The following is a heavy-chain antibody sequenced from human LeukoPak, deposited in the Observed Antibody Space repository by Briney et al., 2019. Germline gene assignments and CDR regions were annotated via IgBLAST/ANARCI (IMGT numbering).Heavy chain of an antibody. Sequence: GGSLRLSCAASGFSFSTYWMSWVRQTPEKGLEFVANINQGGSVRNYMDSLKGRCTVSRDDAKKSLYLEINSLRADDTAVYYCARDPESSSFDLWGRGALVTVSS. D-gene: IGHD6-13*01. J-gene: IGHJ4*02. CDR2: INQGGSVR. CDR3: ARDPESSSFDL. V-gene: IGHV3-7*01. CDR1: GFSFSTYW.